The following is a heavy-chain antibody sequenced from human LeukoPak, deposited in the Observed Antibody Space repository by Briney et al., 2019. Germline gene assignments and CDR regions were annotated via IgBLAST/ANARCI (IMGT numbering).Heavy chain of an antibody. Sequence: GGSLRLSCAASGFTFSSYGMHWVRQAPGKGLEWVAVISYDGSNKYYADSVKGRFTISRDNSKNTLYLQMNSLRAEDTAVYYCAKDRYILTGYFDYWGQGTLVTVSS. J-gene: IGHJ4*02. D-gene: IGHD3-9*01. CDR3: AKDRYILTGYFDY. CDR2: ISYDGSNK. V-gene: IGHV3-30*18. CDR1: GFTFSSYG.